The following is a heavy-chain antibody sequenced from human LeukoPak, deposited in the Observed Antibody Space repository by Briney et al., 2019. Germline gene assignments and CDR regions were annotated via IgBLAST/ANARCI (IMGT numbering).Heavy chain of an antibody. CDR3: ARFTGVAAAGDYYYYGMDV. J-gene: IGHJ6*02. CDR1: GGSFSGYY. CDR2: INHSGST. Sequence: SETLSPTCAVYGGSFSGYYWSWIRQPPGKGLEWIGEINHSGSTNYNPSLKSRVTISVDTSKNQFSLKLSSVTAADTAVYYCARFTGVAAAGDYYYYGMDVWGQGTTVTVSS. D-gene: IGHD6-13*01. V-gene: IGHV4-34*01.